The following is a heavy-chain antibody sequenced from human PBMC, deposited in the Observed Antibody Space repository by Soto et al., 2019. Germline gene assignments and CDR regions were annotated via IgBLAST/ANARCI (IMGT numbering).Heavy chain of an antibody. Sequence: EVQLVESGGGLTQPGGSLRLSCVVSGFIVSRSHMMWVRQAPGKGLEGVSVIYNHGQINYVDPVKGRFTIARDNSKNTLYLQMNILKVEDTAVYYCVRVTGAERHWGQGALVTVSS. D-gene: IGHD7-27*01. CDR3: VRVTGAERH. CDR2: IYNHGQI. J-gene: IGHJ4*02. CDR1: GFIVSRSH. V-gene: IGHV3-53*01.